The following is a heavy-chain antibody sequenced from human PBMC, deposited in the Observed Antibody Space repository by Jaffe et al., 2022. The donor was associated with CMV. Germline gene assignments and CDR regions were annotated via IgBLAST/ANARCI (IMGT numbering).Heavy chain of an antibody. J-gene: IGHJ4*02. CDR3: ARLRSRFSGYIDY. CDR1: GGSISSYY. CDR2: IYYSGST. Sequence: QVQLQESGPGLVKPSETLSLTCTVSGGSISSYYWSWIRQPPGKGLEWIGYIYYSGSTNYNPSLKSRVTISVDTSKNQFSLKLSSVTAADTAVYYCARLRSRFSGYIDYWGQGTLVTVSS. V-gene: IGHV4-59*08. D-gene: IGHD3-22*01.